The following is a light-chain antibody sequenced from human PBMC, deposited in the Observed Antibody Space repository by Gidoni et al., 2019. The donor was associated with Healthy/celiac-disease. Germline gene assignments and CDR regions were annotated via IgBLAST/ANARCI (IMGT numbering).Light chain of an antibody. V-gene: IGKV3-15*01. CDR2: GAS. J-gene: IGKJ1*01. Sequence: EIVMTQSPATLSVSPGERATLPGRASQSVSSNLAWYQQKPGQAPRLLIYGASTRATGIPARFSGSGSGTEFTLTISSLQSEDFAVYYCQQYNNWPPWTFGQXTKVEIK. CDR1: QSVSSN. CDR3: QQYNNWPPWT.